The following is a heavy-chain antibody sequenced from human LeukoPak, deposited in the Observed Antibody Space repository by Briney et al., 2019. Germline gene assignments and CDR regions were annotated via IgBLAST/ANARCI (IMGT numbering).Heavy chain of an antibody. V-gene: IGHV3-53*01. J-gene: IGHJ4*02. D-gene: IGHD6-6*01. CDR2: IYSDNT. CDR1: GFTVSSNS. CDR3: AKDGMYSSSSSYYFDY. Sequence: PGGSLRLSCTVSGFTVSSNSMSWVRQAPGKGLEWVSFIYSDNTHYSDSVKGRFTISRDNSKNTLYLQMNSLRAEDTAVYYCAKDGMYSSSSSYYFDYWGQGTLVTVAS.